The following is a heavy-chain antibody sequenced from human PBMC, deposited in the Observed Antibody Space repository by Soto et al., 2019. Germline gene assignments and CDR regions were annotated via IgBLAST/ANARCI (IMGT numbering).Heavy chain of an antibody. J-gene: IGHJ6*02. D-gene: IGHD2-2*01. CDR2: ISSSSSYI. Sequence: GGSLRLSCAASGFTFSSYSMNWVRQAPGKGLEGVSSISSSSSYIYYADSVKGRFTISRDNAKNSLYLQMNSLRAEDTAVYYCASPLYAVGYYGMDVWGQGTTVTVSS. CDR3: ASPLYAVGYYGMDV. CDR1: GFTFSSYS. V-gene: IGHV3-21*01.